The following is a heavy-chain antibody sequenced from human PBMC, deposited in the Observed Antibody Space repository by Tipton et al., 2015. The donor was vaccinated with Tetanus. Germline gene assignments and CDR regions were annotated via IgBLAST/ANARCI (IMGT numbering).Heavy chain of an antibody. CDR2: ISASGDST. J-gene: IGHJ4*02. CDR1: GFTFSSYS. D-gene: IGHD3-10*01. V-gene: IGHV3-23*01. Sequence: SLRLSCAASGFTFSSYSMTWVRQSPGKGLEWVSAISASGDSTYYADFVKGRFIISRDTSKNTLYLQMNSLRAEDTAVYYCARSGSPFDYWGQGSLVPVSS. CDR3: ARSGSPFDY.